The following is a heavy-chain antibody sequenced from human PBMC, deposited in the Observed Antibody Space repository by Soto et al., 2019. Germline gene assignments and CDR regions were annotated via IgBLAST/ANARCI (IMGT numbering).Heavy chain of an antibody. V-gene: IGHV4-39*07. CDR2: IYYSGSA. J-gene: IGHJ3*02. CDR3: ARVIYDYVWGTVNAFDI. CDR1: GGSISSSSYY. D-gene: IGHD3-16*01. Sequence: SETLSLTCTLSGGSISSSSYYWGWIRQPPGKGLEWIGNIYYSGSAYYNPTLKSRVTISVDTSKNQFSLKLSSVTAADTAVYYCARVIYDYVWGTVNAFDIWGQGTMVTVSS.